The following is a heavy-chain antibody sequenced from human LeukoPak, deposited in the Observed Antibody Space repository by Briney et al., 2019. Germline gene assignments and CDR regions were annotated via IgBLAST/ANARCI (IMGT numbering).Heavy chain of an antibody. J-gene: IGHJ4*02. CDR3: ARLNQGESLDY. V-gene: IGHV4-39*01. CDR1: GGSIGSSSYY. D-gene: IGHD3-16*01. CDR2: IYYSGST. Sequence: SETLSLTCTVSGGSIGSSSYYWGWIRQPPGKGLEWIGSIYYSGSTYYNPSLKSRVTISVDTSKNQFSLKLSSVTAADTAVYYCARLNQGESLDYWGQGTLVTVSS.